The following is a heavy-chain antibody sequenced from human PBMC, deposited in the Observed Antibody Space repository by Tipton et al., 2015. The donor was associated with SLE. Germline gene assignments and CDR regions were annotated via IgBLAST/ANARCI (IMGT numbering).Heavy chain of an antibody. Sequence: TLSLTCTVSGGSIRTSAFYWGWVRQSPGKGLEWIASVFYSGTTNYNPSLKSRVTISVDTSKSQFSLRLNSVTAADTAVYYCARQVVYDTSGYYYFDSWGQGTLVTVSS. J-gene: IGHJ4*02. D-gene: IGHD3-22*01. V-gene: IGHV4-39*01. CDR3: ARQVVYDTSGYYYFDS. CDR1: GGSIRTSAFY. CDR2: VFYSGTT.